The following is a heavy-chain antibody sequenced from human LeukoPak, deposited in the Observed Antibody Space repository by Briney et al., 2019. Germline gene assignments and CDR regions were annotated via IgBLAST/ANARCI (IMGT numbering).Heavy chain of an antibody. J-gene: IGHJ4*02. CDR1: GFTVIPND. V-gene: IGHV3-53*01. CDR2: LYSDGNT. Sequence: GGSLRLSCAASGFTVIPNDMTWVRQAPGKGLEWVSVLYSDGNTKYSDSVQCRFTISRDNSKNTLYLEMNSLSPDDTAVYYCARGVEPLAANTLAYWGQGTLVTVSS. D-gene: IGHD1-14*01. CDR3: ARGVEPLAANTLAY.